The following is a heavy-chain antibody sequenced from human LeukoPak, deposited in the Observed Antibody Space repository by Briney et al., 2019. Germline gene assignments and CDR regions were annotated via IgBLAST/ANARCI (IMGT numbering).Heavy chain of an antibody. J-gene: IGHJ5*02. D-gene: IGHD2-2*01. CDR2: IYTSGST. Sequence: PSETLSLTCTVSGGSISSYYWSWIRQPAGKGLEWIGRIYTSGSTNYNPSLKSRVTMSVDTSKNQFSLKLSSVTAADTAVYYCAREPPPPPGGVVVPAAGPWGQGTLVTVSS. CDR1: GGSISSYY. V-gene: IGHV4-4*07. CDR3: AREPPPPPGGVVVPAAGP.